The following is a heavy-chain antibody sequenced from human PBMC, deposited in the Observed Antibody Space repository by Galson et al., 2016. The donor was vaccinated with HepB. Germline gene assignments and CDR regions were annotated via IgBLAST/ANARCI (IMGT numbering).Heavy chain of an antibody. J-gene: IGHJ3*02. Sequence: SETLSLTCTVSGDSITSYYWSWIRQPPGKGLEWIGHIYYSGNSNYNPSLKSRVTISVDTSKNQSSLKLSSVTAADTAVYYCASPTDDIVVVPAATSLVGAFDIWGQGTMVTVSS. CDR2: IYYSGNS. CDR1: GDSITSYY. V-gene: IGHV4-59*08. CDR3: ASPTDDIVVVPAATSLVGAFDI. D-gene: IGHD2-2*01.